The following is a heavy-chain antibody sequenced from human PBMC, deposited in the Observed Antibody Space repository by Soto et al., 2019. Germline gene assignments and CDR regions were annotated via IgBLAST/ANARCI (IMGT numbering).Heavy chain of an antibody. J-gene: IGHJ6*02. CDR3: ARGTITIFGVVIIQPMDV. V-gene: IGHV1-69*13. CDR2: IIPIFGTA. CDR1: GGTVSSYA. D-gene: IGHD3-3*01. Sequence: AASVKVSCKASGGTVSSYAISWVRQAPGQGLEWMGGIIPIFGTANYAQKFQGRVTITADESTSTAYMELSSLRSEETAVYYCARGTITIFGVVIIQPMDVWGQGTTVTVSS.